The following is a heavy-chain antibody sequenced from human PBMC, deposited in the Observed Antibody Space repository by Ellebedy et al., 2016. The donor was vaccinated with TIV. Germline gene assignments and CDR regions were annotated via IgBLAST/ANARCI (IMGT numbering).Heavy chain of an antibody. V-gene: IGHV3-30*03. CDR3: RPGHYSDA. CDR1: GFTFSDSV. CDR2: ISVDGRAV. Sequence: GGSLRLXCVGFGFTFSDSVMHWVRQDPGKGLDWVAGISVDGRAVHYPDSVKGRFTISRDNAQNTVYLQMNSLRSEDTAVYYCRPGHYSDAWGQGTLVTVSS. J-gene: IGHJ4*02.